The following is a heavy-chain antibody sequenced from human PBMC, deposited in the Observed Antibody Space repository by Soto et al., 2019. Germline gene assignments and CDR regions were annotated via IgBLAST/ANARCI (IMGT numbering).Heavy chain of an antibody. J-gene: IGHJ4*02. CDR1: GGSISSGGYY. CDR2: IYYSGST. Sequence: SETLSLTCTVSGGSISSGGYYWSWIRQHPGKGLEWIGYIYYSGSTYYNPSLKSRVTISVDTSKNQFSLKLSSVTAADTAVYYCARCAGVRGVIIRYWGQGTLVTVSS. V-gene: IGHV4-31*03. CDR3: ARCAGVRGVIIRY. D-gene: IGHD3-10*01.